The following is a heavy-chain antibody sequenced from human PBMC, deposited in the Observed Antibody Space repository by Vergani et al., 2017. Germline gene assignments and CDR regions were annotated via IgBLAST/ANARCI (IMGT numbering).Heavy chain of an antibody. CDR1: GFNFNSYG. Sequence: QVQLVESGGGVVQPGGSLRLSCAASGFNFNSYGMYWVRQAPGKGLEWVAFIRFDGSEKYYEDSVKGRFTISRDNSKNTLYLQMDSLRAEDTAVYHCAKGSLAGYFYYYGMDVWGQGTTVTVSS. CDR2: IRFDGSEK. J-gene: IGHJ6*02. CDR3: AKGSLAGYFYYYGMDV. V-gene: IGHV3-30*02. D-gene: IGHD3-9*01.